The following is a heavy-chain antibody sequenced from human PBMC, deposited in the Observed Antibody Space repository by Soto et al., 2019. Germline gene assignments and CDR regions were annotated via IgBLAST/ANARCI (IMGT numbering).Heavy chain of an antibody. CDR2: TYWDDDT. V-gene: IGHV2-5*02. Sequence: QITLKESGPTLVKPTQPLTLTCTFSGFSLSTTTVGVGWIRQPQGTTLQLFALTYWDDDTRYSPSLKSRLTATKDTSRTPVVLTMSNMDPLDPATYYCAHTLYSGTGASCYSYLDSWGHGTLVTVFS. CDR3: AHTLYSGTGASCYSYLDS. D-gene: IGHD2-15*01. CDR1: GFSLSTTTVG. J-gene: IGHJ4*01.